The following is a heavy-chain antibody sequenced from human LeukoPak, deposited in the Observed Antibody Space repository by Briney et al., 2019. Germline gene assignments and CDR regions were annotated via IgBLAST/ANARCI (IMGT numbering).Heavy chain of an antibody. J-gene: IGHJ4*02. Sequence: SETLSLTCTVSGASTSAYYWSWIRQPPGKGLEWIGYSYSGGNANYNPSLKSRVTISIDTSENQFSLRLTSVTAADTAVYYCGRRPAVDGPIDNWGQGILVAVSS. CDR1: GASTSAYY. D-gene: IGHD3/OR15-3a*01. CDR2: SYSGGNA. V-gene: IGHV4-59*01. CDR3: GRRPAVDGPIDN.